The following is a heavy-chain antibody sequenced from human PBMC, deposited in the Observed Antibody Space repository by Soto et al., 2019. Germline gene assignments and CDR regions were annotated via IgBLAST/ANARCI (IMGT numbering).Heavy chain of an antibody. CDR2: IYYSGST. Sequence: PSETLSLTCTVSGGSISSYYWSWIRQPPGKGLEWIGYIYYSGSTNYNPSLKSRVTISVDTSKNQFSLKLKSVTAADTAVNYCARLGVLDTTSSYFDFWGPGGLVSVFS. CDR1: GGSISSYY. J-gene: IGHJ4*02. D-gene: IGHD2-8*02. V-gene: IGHV4-59*08. CDR3: ARLGVLDTTSSYFDF.